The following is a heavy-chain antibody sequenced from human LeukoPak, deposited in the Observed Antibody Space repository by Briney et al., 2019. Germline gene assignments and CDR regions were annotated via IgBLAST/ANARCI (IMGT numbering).Heavy chain of an antibody. D-gene: IGHD3-16*01. CDR1: GFTFSSYG. J-gene: IGHJ6*02. CDR3: AKDTGSRGDYYYGMDV. V-gene: IGHV3-30*18. Sequence: GGSLRLSCAASGFTFSSYGMHWVRQAPGKVLEWVAVISYDGSNKYYADSVKGRFTISRDNSKNTLYLQMNSLRAEDTAVYYCAKDTGSRGDYYYGMDVWGQGTTVTVSS. CDR2: ISYDGSNK.